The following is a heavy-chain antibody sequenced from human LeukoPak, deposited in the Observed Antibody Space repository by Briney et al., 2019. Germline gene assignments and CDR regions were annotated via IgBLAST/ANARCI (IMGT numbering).Heavy chain of an antibody. V-gene: IGHV1-18*01. D-gene: IGHD2-2*01. CDR2: ISAYNGNT. CDR1: GYTFTSYG. J-gene: IGHJ6*03. CDR3: ARGVGYCSSTSCYEYYYYYMDV. Sequence: ASVKVSCKASGYTFTSYGISWVRQASGQGLEWMGWISAYNGNTNYAQKLQGRVTMTTDTSTSTAFMELRSLRSDDTAVYYCARGVGYCSSTSCYEYYYYYMDVWGKGTTVTVSS.